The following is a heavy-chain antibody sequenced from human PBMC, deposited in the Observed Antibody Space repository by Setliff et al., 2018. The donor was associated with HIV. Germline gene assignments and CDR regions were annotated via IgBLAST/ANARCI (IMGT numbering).Heavy chain of an antibody. J-gene: IGHJ4*02. V-gene: IGHV4-59*08. CDR2: SYYSGST. Sequence: TLSLTCTVSGGSISSYYWSWIRQPPGKGLEWIGYSYYSGSTNYNPSLKSRVTISVDTSKNQFSLKLNSVTAADTAVYYCAARSIAARREVFDYWGQGTLVTVSS. CDR3: AARSIAARREVFDY. D-gene: IGHD6-6*01. CDR1: GGSISSYY.